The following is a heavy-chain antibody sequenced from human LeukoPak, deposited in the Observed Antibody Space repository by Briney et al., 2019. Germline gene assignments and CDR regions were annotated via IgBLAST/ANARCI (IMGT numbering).Heavy chain of an antibody. CDR1: GGTFSSYA. V-gene: IGHV1-69*04. D-gene: IGHD3-10*01. CDR3: ARGVGLYYYGSGSYSLYYMDV. J-gene: IGHJ6*03. Sequence: RVASVKVSCKASGGTFSSYAISWVRQAPGQGLEWMGRIIPILGIANYAQKFQGRVTITADKSTSTAYMELSSLRSEDRAVYYCARGVGLYYYGSGSYSLYYMDVWGKGTTVTVSS. CDR2: IIPILGIA.